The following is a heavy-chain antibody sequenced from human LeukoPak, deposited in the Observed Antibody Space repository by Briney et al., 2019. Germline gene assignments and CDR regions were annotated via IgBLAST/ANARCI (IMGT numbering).Heavy chain of an antibody. CDR2: IYSGGST. V-gene: IGHV3-53*01. J-gene: IGHJ4*02. CDR3: ASWSTSTYYYDSSGQG. CDR1: GFTVSSNY. D-gene: IGHD3-22*01. Sequence: PGGSLRLSCAASGFTVSSNYMSWVRQAPGKGLEWVSVIYSGGSTYYADSVKGRFTISRGNAKNSLYLQMNSLRAEDTAVYYCASWSTSTYYYDSSGQGWGQGTLVTVSS.